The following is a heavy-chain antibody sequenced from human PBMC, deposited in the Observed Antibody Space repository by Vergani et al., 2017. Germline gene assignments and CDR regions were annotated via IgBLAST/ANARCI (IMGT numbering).Heavy chain of an antibody. CDR1: GGSISSSNYY. Sequence: QLQLQESGPGLVKPSETLSLTCTVSGGSISSSNYYWVWIRQPPGKGLEWIGSIYYSGSTYYNPSLKSRVTISVDTSKNQFSLKLSSVTAADTAVYYCARGIGSATAIRRGENWFDPWGQGTLVTVSS. D-gene: IGHD5-18*01. J-gene: IGHJ5*02. V-gene: IGHV4-39*07. CDR3: ARGIGSATAIRRGENWFDP. CDR2: IYYSGST.